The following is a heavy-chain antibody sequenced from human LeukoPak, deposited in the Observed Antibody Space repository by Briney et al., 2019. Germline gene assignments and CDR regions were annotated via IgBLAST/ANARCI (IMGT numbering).Heavy chain of an antibody. CDR2: INPSGGST. J-gene: IGHJ4*02. Sequence: ASVKVSCKASGYTFTSYYMHWVRQAPGQGLEWMGIINPSGGSTSYAQKFQGRVTMTRDTSTSTVYMELSSLRAEDTAVYYCAKDFALDCSSTSCYSIPRTHFDYWGQGTLVTVSS. D-gene: IGHD2-2*02. CDR3: AKDFALDCSSTSCYSIPRTHFDY. V-gene: IGHV1-46*01. CDR1: GYTFTSYY.